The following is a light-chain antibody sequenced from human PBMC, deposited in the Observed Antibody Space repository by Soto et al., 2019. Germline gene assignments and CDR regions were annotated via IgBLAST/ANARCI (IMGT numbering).Light chain of an antibody. V-gene: IGKV3-20*01. CDR2: GAS. CDR1: QSISSSY. Sequence: EIVLTQSPGTLSLSPGERATLSCRASQSISSSYLAWYQQKPGQAPRLLIYGASSRATGIPDGFSGSGSGTDFARTISRLEPEDFAVYYCQQYGTSPWTFGQGTKVEFK. J-gene: IGKJ1*01. CDR3: QQYGTSPWT.